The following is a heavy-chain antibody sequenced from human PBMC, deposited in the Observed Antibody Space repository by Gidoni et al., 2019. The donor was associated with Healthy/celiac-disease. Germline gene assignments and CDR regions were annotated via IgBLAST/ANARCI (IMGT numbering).Heavy chain of an antibody. Sequence: QVQLQEPGLGLVKPSQTLSLTCTVSGGSISSGGYYWSWNRQHPGKGLEWIGYIYYSGSTYYNPSLKSRVTISVDTSKNQFSLKLSSVTAADTAVYYCARGVVEMGATTLGQGTLVTVSS. CDR3: ARGVVEMGATT. V-gene: IGHV4-31*03. D-gene: IGHD1-26*01. CDR1: GGSISSGGYY. J-gene: IGHJ5*02. CDR2: IYYSGST.